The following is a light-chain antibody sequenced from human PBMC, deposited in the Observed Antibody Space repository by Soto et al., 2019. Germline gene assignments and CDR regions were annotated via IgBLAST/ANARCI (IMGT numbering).Light chain of an antibody. CDR2: GAS. V-gene: IGKV3-20*01. J-gene: IGKJ5*01. Sequence: EIVLTQSPGTLSLSPGERATLSCRASQSVSSTRLAWYQQKPGQAPRLLIYGASTRATGIADRFSGSGSGTDFTLTISRLEPEDCAVYLRQQHGDSITFGQGTRLEIK. CDR1: QSVSSTR. CDR3: QQHGDSIT.